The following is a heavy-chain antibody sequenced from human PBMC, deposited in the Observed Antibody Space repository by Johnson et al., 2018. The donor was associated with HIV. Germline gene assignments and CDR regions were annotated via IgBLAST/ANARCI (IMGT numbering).Heavy chain of an antibody. CDR3: ARSGTYMSSWSGGNDVFDS. D-gene: IGHD6-13*01. CDR2: INWNGDST. J-gene: IGHJ3*02. Sequence: VQLVESGGGVVQPGGSLRLSCAASGFTFDDYGMSWVRPAPGKGLEWVSGINWNGDSTGYADSVKGRFTISRDNAKNSLYLQMKSLRAEDTAVYYWARSGTYMSSWSGGNDVFDSWGQGAMVTVSS. CDR1: GFTFDDYG. V-gene: IGHV3-20*04.